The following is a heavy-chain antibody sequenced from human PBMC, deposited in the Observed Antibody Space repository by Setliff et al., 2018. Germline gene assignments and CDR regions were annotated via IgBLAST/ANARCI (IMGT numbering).Heavy chain of an antibody. V-gene: IGHV1-18*01. CDR3: ARSSGPRVVLAADFDY. CDR2: ISGYYNRT. D-gene: IGHD3-9*01. Sequence: ASVKVSCKTSGLVFITYAITWVRQAPGQGLEWIGWISGYYNRTNYAQKFQDRVTMTTDTSTATVYMELKNLRSDDTAVYYCARSSGPRVVLAADFDYWGQGTLVTVSS. J-gene: IGHJ4*02. CDR1: GLVFITYA.